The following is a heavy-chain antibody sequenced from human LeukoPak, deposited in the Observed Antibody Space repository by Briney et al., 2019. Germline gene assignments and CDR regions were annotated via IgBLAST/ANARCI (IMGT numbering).Heavy chain of an antibody. J-gene: IGHJ4*02. CDR2: IYTSGST. V-gene: IGHV4-61*02. D-gene: IGHD6-19*01. Sequence: SQTLSLTCTVSGGSISSGSYYWSWIRQPAGKGLEWIGSIYTSGSTNYNPSLKSRVTISVDTSKNQFPLKLSSVTAADTAVYYCARGRIAVAGTFDYWGQGTLVTVSS. CDR1: GGSISSGSYY. CDR3: ARGRIAVAGTFDY.